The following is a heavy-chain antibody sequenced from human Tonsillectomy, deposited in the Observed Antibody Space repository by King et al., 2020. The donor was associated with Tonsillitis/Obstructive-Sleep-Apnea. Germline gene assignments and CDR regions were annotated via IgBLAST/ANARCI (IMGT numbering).Heavy chain of an antibody. CDR2: ISSSSSYI. Sequence: VQLVESGGGLVKPGGSLRLSCAASGFTFSSYSMNWVRQAPGKGLEWVSSISSSSSYIYYADSVKGRFTISRDNAKNSLYLQMNSLRAEDTAVYYCARVSVPAALYNGFDPWGQGTLVTVSS. J-gene: IGHJ5*02. CDR1: GFTFSSYS. CDR3: ARVSVPAALYNGFDP. D-gene: IGHD2-2*01. V-gene: IGHV3-21*01.